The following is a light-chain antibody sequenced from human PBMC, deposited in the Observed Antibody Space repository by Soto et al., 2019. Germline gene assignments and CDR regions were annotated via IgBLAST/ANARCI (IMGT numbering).Light chain of an antibody. J-gene: IGKJ5*01. V-gene: IGKV3-15*01. CDR2: DTS. Sequence: EIVMTQSPATLSVSPGERATLSCRASQGIGDTLAWYQHKPGQTPRLLIYDTSTRASGIPARFSGSGSETDFTLTISSLQSEDSAVYYCQQYHNWPPITFGQGTRLEIK. CDR1: QGIGDT. CDR3: QQYHNWPPIT.